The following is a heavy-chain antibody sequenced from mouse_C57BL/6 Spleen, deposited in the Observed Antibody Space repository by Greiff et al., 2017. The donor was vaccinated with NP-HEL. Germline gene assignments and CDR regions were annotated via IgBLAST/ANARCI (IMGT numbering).Heavy chain of an antibody. CDR2: IYPGDGDT. J-gene: IGHJ2*01. D-gene: IGHD4-1*01. Sequence: VQLQESGAELVKPGASVKISCKASGYAFSSYWMNWVKQRPGKGLEWIGQIYPGDGDTNYNGKFKGKATLTADKSSSTAYMQLSSLTSEDSAVYFCARGELGQDFDYWGQGTTLTVSS. CDR1: GYAFSSYW. V-gene: IGHV1-80*01. CDR3: ARGELGQDFDY.